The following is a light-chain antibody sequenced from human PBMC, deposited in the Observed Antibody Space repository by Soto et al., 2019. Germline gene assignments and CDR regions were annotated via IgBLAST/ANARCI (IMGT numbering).Light chain of an antibody. J-gene: IGLJ1*01. V-gene: IGLV2-11*01. CDR1: SCDVGGYNY. CDR3: CSYAGSPYV. CDR2: DVS. Sequence: QSALAQPRSVSGSPGQSVTISCTGTSCDVGGYNYVSWYQQHPGKAPKVMIYDVSKRPSGVPDRFSGSKSGNTASLTISGLQAEDEADYYCCSYAGSPYVFGTGTKVTVL.